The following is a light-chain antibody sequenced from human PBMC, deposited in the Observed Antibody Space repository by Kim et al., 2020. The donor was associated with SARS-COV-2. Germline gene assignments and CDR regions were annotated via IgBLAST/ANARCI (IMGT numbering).Light chain of an antibody. CDR1: ILAKKY. CDR3: YAAADRNRWV. J-gene: IGLJ3*02. CDR2: KDT. Sequence: VYPGQTARITCSGDILAKKYARWLQQRPGQAPLLVIYKDTGRPSGIPERFSGSSSGTTVTLSIGGAQVEDEGDYYCYAAADRNRWVFGGGTQLTVL. V-gene: IGLV3-27*01.